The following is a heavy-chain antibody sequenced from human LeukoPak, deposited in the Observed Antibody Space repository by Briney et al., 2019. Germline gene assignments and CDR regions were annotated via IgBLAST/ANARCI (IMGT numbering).Heavy chain of an antibody. J-gene: IGHJ6*03. CDR3: ASLGAAARTHYYYYMDL. V-gene: IGHV1-46*01. CDR2: INPSGGST. Sequence: ASVKDSCKASGYTFTSYYMHWVRQAPGQGLEWMGIINPSGGSTSYAQKFQGRVTMTRDTSTSTVYMELSSLRSEDTAVYYCASLGAAARTHYYYYMDLWGKGTPVTVSS. D-gene: IGHD6-13*01. CDR1: GYTFTSYY.